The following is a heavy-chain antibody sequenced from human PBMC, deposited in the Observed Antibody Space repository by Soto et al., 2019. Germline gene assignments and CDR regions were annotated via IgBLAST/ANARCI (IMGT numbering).Heavy chain of an antibody. CDR2: IYYTGTT. CDR3: ARQAGAFGYYMDV. Sequence: SGTPFPPRPVSGGSNSTSYYYWGWVRPSPGNGLEWIGAIYYTGTTYYNPLLQSRATISVDTSKNQFSLKMSSVTAADTAVYFCARQAGAFGYYMDVWGKGPTVTVSS. J-gene: IGHJ6*03. CDR1: GGSNSTSYYY. D-gene: IGHD3-16*01. V-gene: IGHV4-39*01.